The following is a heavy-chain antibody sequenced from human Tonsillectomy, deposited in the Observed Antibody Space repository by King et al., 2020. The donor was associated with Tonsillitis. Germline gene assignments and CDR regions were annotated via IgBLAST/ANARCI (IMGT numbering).Heavy chain of an antibody. D-gene: IGHD1-1*01. CDR1: GYTFTDYY. CDR2: INLNRGGT. Sequence: MQLVQSGAEVKKPGASVKVSCKASGYTFTDYYVHWVRQAPGQGLEWMGWINLNRGGTEYAQKFQGRVTMTRDTSISTAYMELSWLKSDDAAVYYCATLSPDNFYSLYYFHHWGQGTLVTVSS. V-gene: IGHV1-2*02. J-gene: IGHJ4*02. CDR3: ATLSPDNFYSLYYFHH.